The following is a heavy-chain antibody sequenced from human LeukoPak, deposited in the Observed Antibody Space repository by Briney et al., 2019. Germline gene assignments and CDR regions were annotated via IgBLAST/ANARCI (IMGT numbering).Heavy chain of an antibody. Sequence: PGGSLRLSCAASGLTFSSYWMSWIRQAPGKGLEWVANIKQDESETFYVDSVKGRFTVSRDNAKNSLHLQMNSLRAEDTAVYYCACRSYWGQGALVTVSS. V-gene: IGHV3-7*02. CDR1: GLTFSSYW. J-gene: IGHJ4*02. CDR3: ACRSY. CDR2: IKQDESET.